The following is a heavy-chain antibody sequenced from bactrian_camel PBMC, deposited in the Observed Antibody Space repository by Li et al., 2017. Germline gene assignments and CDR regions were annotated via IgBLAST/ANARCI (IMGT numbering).Heavy chain of an antibody. CDR3: AIDLPLPTVTNMV. D-gene: IGHD3*01. CDR1: GFTFSIFA. CDR2: INSGGGTT. J-gene: IGHJ4*01. V-gene: IGHV3S31*01. Sequence: DVQLVESGGGLVQPGGSLRLSCAASGFTFSIFAMSWVRQAPGKGLEWVSVINSGGGTTYYADSVKGRFTISRDNAKNTLYLQLNNLQTEDTAMYYCAIDLPLPTVTNMVRGRGTQVTVS.